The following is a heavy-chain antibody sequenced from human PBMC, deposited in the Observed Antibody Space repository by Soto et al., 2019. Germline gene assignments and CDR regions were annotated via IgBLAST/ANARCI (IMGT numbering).Heavy chain of an antibody. D-gene: IGHD5-12*01. V-gene: IGHV3-9*01. Sequence: GGSLRLSCAASGFTFDDYAMHWVRQAPGKGLEWVSGISWNSGSIGYADSVKGRFTISRDNAKNPLYLQMNSLRAEDTALYYCAKGPLIVATSYFDYWGQGTLVTVSS. CDR2: ISWNSGSI. CDR1: GFTFDDYA. J-gene: IGHJ4*02. CDR3: AKGPLIVATSYFDY.